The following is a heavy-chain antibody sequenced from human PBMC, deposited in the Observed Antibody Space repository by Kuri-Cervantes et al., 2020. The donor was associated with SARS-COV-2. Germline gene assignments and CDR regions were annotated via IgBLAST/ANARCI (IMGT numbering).Heavy chain of an antibody. CDR1: GFTFSSYG. CDR3: AKKGTVVFDY. D-gene: IGHD4-23*01. CDR2: IRYDGSNK. Sequence: GGSLRLSCAASGFTFSSYGMHWVRQAPGKGLEWVAFIRYDGSNKYYADSVKGRFTISRDNAKNSLYLQMNSLRAEDTAVYYCAKKGTVVFDYWGQGTLVTVSS. J-gene: IGHJ4*02. V-gene: IGHV3-30*02.